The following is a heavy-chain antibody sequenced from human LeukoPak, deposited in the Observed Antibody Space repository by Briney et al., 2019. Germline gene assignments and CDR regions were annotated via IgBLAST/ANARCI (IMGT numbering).Heavy chain of an antibody. V-gene: IGHV3-23*01. CDR1: GFTFSSYA. D-gene: IGHD6-13*01. CDR3: AKVIAAAGPPPGFDY. J-gene: IGHJ4*02. CDR2: ISGSGGST. Sequence: GRSLRLSCAASGFTFSSYAMSWVRQAPGKGLEWVSAISGSGGSTYYADSVKGRFTISRDNSKNTLYLQMNSLRAEDTAVYYCAKVIAAAGPPPGFDYWGQGTLVTVSS.